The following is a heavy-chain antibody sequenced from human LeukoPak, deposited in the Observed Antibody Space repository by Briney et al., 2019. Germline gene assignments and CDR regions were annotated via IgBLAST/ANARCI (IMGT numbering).Heavy chain of an antibody. J-gene: IGHJ5*02. CDR1: GGAISTYY. D-gene: IGHD3-9*01. CDR3: ARYILTGYSNWFDP. CDR2: IYYTGST. Sequence: SETLSLTCTVSGGAISTYYWSWIRQTPGMGLGWIGYIYYTGSTNYNPSLKSRVTISVDTSKNQFSLKLSSVTAADTAVYYCARYILTGYSNWFDPWGQGTLVTVSS. V-gene: IGHV4-59*08.